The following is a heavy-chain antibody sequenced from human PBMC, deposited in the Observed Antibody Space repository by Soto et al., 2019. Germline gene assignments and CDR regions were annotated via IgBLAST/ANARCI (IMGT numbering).Heavy chain of an antibody. CDR1: GGSISSGGYY. V-gene: IGHV4-31*03. CDR3: ARYCSSTSCYVVNAFDI. Sequence: QVQLQESGPGLVKPSQTLSLTCTVSGGSISSGGYYWSWIRQHPGKGLEWIGYIYYSGSTYYNPSLNSRVTISVDTSKNQFSLKLSSVTAADTAVYYCARYCSSTSCYVVNAFDIWGQGTMVTVSS. CDR2: IYYSGST. J-gene: IGHJ3*02. D-gene: IGHD2-2*01.